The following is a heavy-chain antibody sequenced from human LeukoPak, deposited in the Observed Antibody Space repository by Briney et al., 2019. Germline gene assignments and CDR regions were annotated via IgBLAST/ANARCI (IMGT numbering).Heavy chain of an antibody. CDR3: TRTLQSVRDGYKSFDS. D-gene: IGHD5-24*01. CDR2: INRDGRTI. V-gene: IGHV3-74*01. J-gene: IGHJ4*02. Sequence: GGSLRLSCAASGFTFSNAWMSWVRQAPGKGLVWVSRINRDGRTISYAGPVKGRFTISRDNAKNTLYLQMNSLRSEDTAVYYCTRTLQSVRDGYKSFDSWGQGTLVTVSS. CDR1: GFTFSNAW.